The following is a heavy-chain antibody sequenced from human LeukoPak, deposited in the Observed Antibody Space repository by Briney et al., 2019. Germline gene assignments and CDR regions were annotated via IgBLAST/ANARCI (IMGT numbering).Heavy chain of an antibody. D-gene: IGHD3-3*01. Sequence: ASVKVSCKASGYTFTVYYMHWVRQAPGQGLEWMGWMNPNSGNTGYAQKSQGRVTITRNTSMSTAYMELSSLRSEDTAVYYCARQHKAYYGFWSGYYTTYYYYYMDVWGKGTTVTVSS. J-gene: IGHJ6*03. CDR2: MNPNSGNT. V-gene: IGHV1-8*03. CDR1: GYTFTVYY. CDR3: ARQHKAYYGFWSGYYTTYYYYYMDV.